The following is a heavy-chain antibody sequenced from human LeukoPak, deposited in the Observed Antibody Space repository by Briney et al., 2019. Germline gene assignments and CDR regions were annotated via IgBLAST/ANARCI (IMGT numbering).Heavy chain of an antibody. CDR2: ISGSGRST. Sequence: QPGGSLRLSCTASGFTFSSYVMAWVRQAPGKGLEWVSDISGSGRSTFYADSMKGRFTISRDNSKNTLSLQMNSLRAEDTAVYYCAKVYDSGSNYYFDYWGQGTLVTVSS. CDR3: AKVYDSGSNYYFDY. CDR1: GFTFSSYV. J-gene: IGHJ4*02. D-gene: IGHD3-10*01. V-gene: IGHV3-23*01.